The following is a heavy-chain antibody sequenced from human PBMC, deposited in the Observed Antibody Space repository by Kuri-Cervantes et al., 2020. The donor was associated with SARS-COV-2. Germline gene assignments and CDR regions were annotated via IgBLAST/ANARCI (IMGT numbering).Heavy chain of an antibody. CDR1: GFTFDDYG. D-gene: IGHD2-2*01. CDR3: ARDLSDSSTPPHDP. CDR2: INWNGGST. J-gene: IGHJ5*02. V-gene: IGHV3-20*04. Sequence: GESLKISCAASGFTFDDYGMSWVRQAPGKGLEWVSGINWNGGSTGYADSVKGRFTISRDNAKNSLYLQMNSLRAEDTALYYCARDLSDSSTPPHDPWSQGTLVTVSS.